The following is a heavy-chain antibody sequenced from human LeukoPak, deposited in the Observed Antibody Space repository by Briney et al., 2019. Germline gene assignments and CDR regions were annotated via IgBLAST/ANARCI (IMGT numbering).Heavy chain of an antibody. CDR1: GFTFSNYW. Sequence: GSLRLSCAASGFTFSNYWMSWVRQAPGKGLEWIGSVFYSGSTYYNPSLKSRVIISLDTSKNQFFLKLTSVIAADTAVYYCARGQWLLLYFDHWGQGSLATVSS. CDR3: ARGQWLLLYFDH. CDR2: VFYSGST. J-gene: IGHJ4*02. V-gene: IGHV4-39*07. D-gene: IGHD2-15*01.